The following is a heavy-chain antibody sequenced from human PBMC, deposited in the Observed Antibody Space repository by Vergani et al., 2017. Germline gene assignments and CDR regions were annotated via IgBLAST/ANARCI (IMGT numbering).Heavy chain of an antibody. V-gene: IGHV3-7*01. CDR2: IKQDGSEK. CDR1: EFILGTYW. CDR3: ARELVAGTKEIDY. D-gene: IGHD6-19*01. J-gene: IGHJ4*02. Sequence: DVQIVESGGGLVQPGGSLRLSCTGSEFILGTYWMTWVRQAPRKGLEWVASIKQDGSEKQYVDSVKGRFTISRDNVRNLVFLEMHDLRVAYTAVYYCARELVAGTKEIDYWGQGTLVTVSS.